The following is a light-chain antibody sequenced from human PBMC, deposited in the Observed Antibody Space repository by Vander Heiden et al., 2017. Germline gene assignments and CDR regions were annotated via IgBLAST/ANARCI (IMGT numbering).Light chain of an antibody. CDR3: HQRTNYPFI. Sequence: EIVLTQSPATLSLSPGERATLSCRASQSVSSYLAWYQQKPGQAPRLLIYDASNRATGSPARSSGSGSGTDLTLTTTSRDPKNFAVYTGHQRTNYPFILAGGTKGRSN. V-gene: IGKV3-11*01. J-gene: IGKJ4*01. CDR1: QSVSSY. CDR2: DAS.